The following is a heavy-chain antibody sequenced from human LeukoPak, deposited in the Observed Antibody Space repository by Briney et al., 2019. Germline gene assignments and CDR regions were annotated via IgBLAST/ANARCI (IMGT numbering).Heavy chain of an antibody. V-gene: IGHV3-30*02. J-gene: IGHJ4*02. CDR2: ISGSGGDK. D-gene: IGHD3-10*01. Sequence: GGSLRLSCAASGFTFSRYGFHWVRQAPGKGLEWVALISGSGGDKWYADSVKGRLTISRDKAKNTVNLQMSSLRVEDTALYYCARDGGSESYAFDYWGQGTQVTVSS. CDR1: GFTFSRYG. CDR3: ARDGGSESYAFDY.